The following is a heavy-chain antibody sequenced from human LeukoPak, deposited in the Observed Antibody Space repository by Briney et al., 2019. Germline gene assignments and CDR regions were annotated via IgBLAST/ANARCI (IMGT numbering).Heavy chain of an antibody. V-gene: IGHV4-39*07. D-gene: IGHD6-19*01. CDR2: IYYSGST. J-gene: IGHJ4*02. CDR3: AAGQYSSGTPLFDY. Sequence: SGPTLVNPTQTLTLTCTFSGFSLSTSGVGVGWIRQPPGKGLEWIGSIYYSGSTYYNPSLKSRVTISVDTSKNQFSLKLSSVTAADTAVYYCAAGQYSSGTPLFDYWGQGTLVTVSS. CDR1: GFSLSTSGVG.